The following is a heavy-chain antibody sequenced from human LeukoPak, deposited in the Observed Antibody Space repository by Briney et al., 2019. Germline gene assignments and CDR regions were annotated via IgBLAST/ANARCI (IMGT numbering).Heavy chain of an antibody. Sequence: GRSLRLSCAASGFTFSSYSMNWVRQAPGKGLEWVSSISSSSSYIYYADSVKGRFTISRDNAKNTLYLQMNSLRAEDTAVYYCARRAGAYSHPYDYRGQGTLVTVSS. CDR1: GFTFSSYS. CDR2: ISSSSSYI. J-gene: IGHJ4*02. V-gene: IGHV3-21*04. D-gene: IGHD4/OR15-4a*01. CDR3: ARRAGAYSHPYDY.